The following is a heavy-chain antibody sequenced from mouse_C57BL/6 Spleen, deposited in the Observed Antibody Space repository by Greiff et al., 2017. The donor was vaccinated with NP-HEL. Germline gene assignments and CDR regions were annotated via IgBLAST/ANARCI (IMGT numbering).Heavy chain of an antibody. CDR2: IYPGDGDT. J-gene: IGHJ4*01. D-gene: IGHD1-1*01. CDR3: ARYGSSPYYAMDY. V-gene: IGHV1-80*01. Sequence: VKLMESGAELVKPGASVKISCKASGYVFSSYWMNWVKQRPGKGLEWIGQIYPGDGDTNYNGKFKGKATLTADKSSSTAYMQLSSLTSEDSAVYFCARYGSSPYYAMDYWGQGTSVTVSS. CDR1: GYVFSSYW.